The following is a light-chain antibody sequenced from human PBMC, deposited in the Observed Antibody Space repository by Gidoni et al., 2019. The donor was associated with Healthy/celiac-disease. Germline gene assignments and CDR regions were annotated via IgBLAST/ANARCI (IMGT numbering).Light chain of an antibody. CDR2: GAS. Sequence: EIVMTQSPATLSVSPGERATLSCRASQSVSSNLAWYPQKPGKATRLLIYGASTRATGIPARFSGSGSGTEFTLTISSLQSEDFAVYYCQQYNNWPPWTFGQXTKVEIK. CDR1: QSVSSN. CDR3: QQYNNWPPWT. V-gene: IGKV3-15*01. J-gene: IGKJ1*01.